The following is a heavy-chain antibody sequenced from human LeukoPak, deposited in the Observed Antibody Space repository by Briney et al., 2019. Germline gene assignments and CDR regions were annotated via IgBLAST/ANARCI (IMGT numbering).Heavy chain of an antibody. CDR2: ISTSGDST. CDR3: VKNGWPDY. V-gene: IGHV3-21*06. D-gene: IGHD6-19*01. CDR1: GFTLSSQN. Sequence: SGGSLRLSCAASGFTLSSQNMNWARQAPRKGLEWVAYISTSGDSTKYADSVEGRFTISRDNAENSLFLLMNSLRVEDTAVYYCVKNGWPDYWGQGILVTVSS. J-gene: IGHJ4*02.